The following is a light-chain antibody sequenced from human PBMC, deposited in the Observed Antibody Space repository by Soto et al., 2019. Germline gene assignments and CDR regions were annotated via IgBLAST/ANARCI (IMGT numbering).Light chain of an antibody. V-gene: IGKV3-11*01. J-gene: IGKJ5*01. Sequence: EIVLTQSPATLSLSPGERATLSCRASQSVSSSLAWYQQRPGQAPRLLIYDASNRATGIPARFSGSGSGTYFTLTISSLEPEDFAVYYCQQRSNWRGTFGQGTRLDIK. CDR2: DAS. CDR1: QSVSSS. CDR3: QQRSNWRGT.